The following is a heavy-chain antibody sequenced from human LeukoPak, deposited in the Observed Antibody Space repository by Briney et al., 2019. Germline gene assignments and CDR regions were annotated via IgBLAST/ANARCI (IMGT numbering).Heavy chain of an antibody. D-gene: IGHD2-15*01. V-gene: IGHV3-23*01. Sequence: GGSLRLSCAASGFTFSSYAMSWVRQAPGKGLEWVSAISGSGGSTYYADPVKGRFTISRDNSKNTLYLQMNSLRAEDTAVYYCAKEEGWGYCSGGSCYDWFDPWGQGTLVTVSS. CDR2: ISGSGGST. J-gene: IGHJ5*02. CDR3: AKEEGWGYCSGGSCYDWFDP. CDR1: GFTFSSYA.